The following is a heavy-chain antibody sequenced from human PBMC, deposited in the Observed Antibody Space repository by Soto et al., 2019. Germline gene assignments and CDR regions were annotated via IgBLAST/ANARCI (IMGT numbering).Heavy chain of an antibody. Sequence: QVRLVESGGGVVQPGRSLRLSCAASGFKFDNFGMHWVRQAPGKVPEWVAVIWHDGTNEHYADSVKGRFTISRDNSKNTVYLQMNCLRGDDTAMYYCARDRGVGATNAKDYWGQGTRVTVSA. CDR1: GFKFDNFG. J-gene: IGHJ4*02. V-gene: IGHV3-33*08. D-gene: IGHD1-26*01. CDR3: ARDRGVGATNAKDY. CDR2: IWHDGTNE.